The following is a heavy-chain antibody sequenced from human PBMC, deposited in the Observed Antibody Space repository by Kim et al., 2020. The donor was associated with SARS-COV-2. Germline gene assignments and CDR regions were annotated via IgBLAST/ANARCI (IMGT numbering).Heavy chain of an antibody. Sequence: ASVKVSCKASGYTFTSYDINWVRQATGQGLEWMGWMNPNSGNTGYAQKFQGRVTMTRNTSISTAYMELSSLRSEDTAVYYCARGHATRPNYDFWSGYLGRGYYYYYYGMDVWGQGTTVTVSS. D-gene: IGHD3-3*01. J-gene: IGHJ6*02. CDR3: ARGHATRPNYDFWSGYLGRGYYYYYYGMDV. CDR1: GYTFTSYD. CDR2: MNPNSGNT. V-gene: IGHV1-8*01.